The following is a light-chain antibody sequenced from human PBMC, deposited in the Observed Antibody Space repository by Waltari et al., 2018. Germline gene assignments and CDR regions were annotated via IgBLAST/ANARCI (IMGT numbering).Light chain of an antibody. Sequence: EVVMTQSPPPLSVSPGERVTLSCRASQSVGYNLAWFQQQPGQAPRLLIYGASTRATDIPDRFSGSGSGTAFTLTISSLQSEDFANYYCQQYNNWQITFGQGTRLDLK. V-gene: IGKV3-15*01. CDR1: QSVGYN. J-gene: IGKJ5*01. CDR3: QQYNNWQIT. CDR2: GAS.